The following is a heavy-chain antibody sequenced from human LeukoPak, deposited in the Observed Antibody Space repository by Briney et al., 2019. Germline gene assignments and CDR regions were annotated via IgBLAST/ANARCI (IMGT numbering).Heavy chain of an antibody. D-gene: IGHD3-22*01. CDR2: IIPIFGTA. CDR3: ASSPDPAYYYDSSGYPFDY. CDR1: GGTFSSYA. J-gene: IGHJ4*02. Sequence: SVKVSCKASGGTFSSYAISWVRQAPGQGLEWMGGIIPIFGTANYAQKFQGRVTITTDESTSTAYMELSSLRSEDTAVYDCASSPDPAYYYDSSGYPFDYWGQGTLVTVSS. V-gene: IGHV1-69*05.